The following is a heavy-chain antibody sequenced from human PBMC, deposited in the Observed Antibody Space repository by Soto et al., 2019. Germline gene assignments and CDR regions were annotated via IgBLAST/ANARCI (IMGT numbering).Heavy chain of an antibody. CDR3: AGMWLRPLVDDAFDS. CDR1: GGSFSDYY. V-gene: IGHV4-34*01. D-gene: IGHD5-12*01. J-gene: IGHJ3*02. CDR2: INHSGST. Sequence: AETLSLTCAVCGGSFSDYYWSWIRPPPGKGLEWIGEINHSGSTNYNPSLKSRVTISVDTSKNQFSLKLSSVTAADTAVYYCAGMWLRPLVDDAFDSWAQGTMVTFSS.